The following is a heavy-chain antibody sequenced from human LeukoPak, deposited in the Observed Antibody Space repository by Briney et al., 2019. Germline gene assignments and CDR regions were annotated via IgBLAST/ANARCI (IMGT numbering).Heavy chain of an antibody. CDR2: IYSDGTT. CDR3: AKYRYDSSVGRNFDY. CDR1: GVTVSSNY. J-gene: IGHJ4*02. Sequence: PGGSLRLSCAASGVTVSSNYMSWVRQAPGKGLEWVSLIYSDGTTDYADSVKGRFTISRDNSKNTLYLQMNSLRAEDTAVYYCAKYRYDSSVGRNFDYWGPGTLATVSS. D-gene: IGHD3-22*01. V-gene: IGHV3-53*01.